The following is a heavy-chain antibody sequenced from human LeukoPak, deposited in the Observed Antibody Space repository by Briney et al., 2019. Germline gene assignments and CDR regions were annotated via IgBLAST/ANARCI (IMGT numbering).Heavy chain of an antibody. Sequence: ASVKVSCKXSGYTFTGYYMHWVRQAPGQGLEWMGWINPNSGGTNYSQKFQGRVTMTRDTSISTAYMELSRLRSDDTAVYYCARMDYYDSSPNWFDPWGQGTLVTVSS. CDR2: INPNSGGT. V-gene: IGHV1-2*02. CDR1: GYTFTGYY. D-gene: IGHD3-22*01. CDR3: ARMDYYDSSPNWFDP. J-gene: IGHJ5*02.